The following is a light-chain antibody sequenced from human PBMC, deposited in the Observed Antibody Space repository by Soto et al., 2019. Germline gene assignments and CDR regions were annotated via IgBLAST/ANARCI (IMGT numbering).Light chain of an antibody. J-gene: IGKJ5*01. CDR3: QQLNTLPFT. Sequence: DIQSTQSPSLLSASVGDRVTITCRASHDISTYLAWYQQKPGKAPKLMIYEASTLQSGVPSRSSGSGSGTEFTLTISGLLPEDFATYHCQQLNTLPFTFGQGTRLEI. CDR2: EAS. V-gene: IGKV1-9*01. CDR1: HDISTY.